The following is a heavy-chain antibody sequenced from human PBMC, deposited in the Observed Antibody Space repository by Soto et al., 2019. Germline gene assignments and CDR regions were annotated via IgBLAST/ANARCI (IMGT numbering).Heavy chain of an antibody. CDR2: IYYSGST. J-gene: IGHJ6*02. D-gene: IGHD6-13*01. CDR3: DTSGYSSSWGLSEYYGMDV. CDR1: GGSISSGGYY. V-gene: IGHV4-31*03. Sequence: SETLSLTCTVSGGSISSGGYYWSWIRQHPGKGLEWIGYIYYSGSTYYNPSLKSRVTISVYTSKNQLSLKLSSVTAAHTAVYYCDTSGYSSSWGLSEYYGMDVWGPGTKDNVSS.